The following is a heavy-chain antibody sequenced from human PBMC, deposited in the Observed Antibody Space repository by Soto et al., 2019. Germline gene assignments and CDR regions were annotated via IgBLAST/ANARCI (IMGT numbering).Heavy chain of an antibody. CDR1: GFTFSDYY. V-gene: IGHV3-11*01. CDR3: AGDKGQLVPADGY. J-gene: IGHJ4*02. Sequence: GGSLRLSCAASGFTFSDYYMSWIRQAPGKGLEWVSYITSSGSSIYYADSVKGRFTISRDNAKNSLYLQMNSLRAEDTAVYYCAGDKGQLVPADGYWGQGTLVTVSS. CDR2: ITSSGSSI. D-gene: IGHD6-6*01.